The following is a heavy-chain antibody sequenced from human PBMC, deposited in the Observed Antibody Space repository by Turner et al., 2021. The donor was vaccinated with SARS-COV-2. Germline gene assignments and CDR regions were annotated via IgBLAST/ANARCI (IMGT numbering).Heavy chain of an antibody. CDR2: IDYSGST. J-gene: IGHJ6*02. V-gene: IGHV4-39*01. CDR3: AGERIQLRSAGYGMDV. D-gene: IGHD5-18*01. CDR1: GGSISSSSYY. Sequence: QLQLQESGPGLVHPSETLSLTCTVSGGSISSSSYYWGWIRQPPGKGLEWIGSIDYSGSTYYNPSLKSRVTISVDTSKSQFSLKLRSVTAADTAVYYCAGERIQLRSAGYGMDVWGQGTTVTVSS.